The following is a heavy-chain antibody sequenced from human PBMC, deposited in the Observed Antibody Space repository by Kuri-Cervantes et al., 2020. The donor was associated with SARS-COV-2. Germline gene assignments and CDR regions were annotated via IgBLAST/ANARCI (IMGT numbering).Heavy chain of an antibody. J-gene: IGHJ6*03. CDR3: AGGDFRGYYYYYMDV. Sequence: SVKVSCKASGGTFSSYAISWLRQAPGQGLEWRGGVIPIFGTANYAQKFQGRVTITADESTSTAYMELSSLRSEDKAVYYCAGGDFRGYYYYYMDVWGKGTTVTVSS. CDR2: VIPIFGTA. V-gene: IGHV1-69*13. D-gene: IGHD1-26*01. CDR1: GGTFSSYA.